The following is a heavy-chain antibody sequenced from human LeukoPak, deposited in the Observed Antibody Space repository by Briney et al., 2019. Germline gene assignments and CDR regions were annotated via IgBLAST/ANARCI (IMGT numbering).Heavy chain of an antibody. J-gene: IGHJ4*02. V-gene: IGHV3-53*01. CDR1: GFTVSSNY. CDR2: IYSGGST. D-gene: IGHD3-22*01. Sequence: TGGSLRLSCAASGFTVSSNYMSWVRQAPGKGLEWVSVIYSGGSTYYVDSVKGRFTISRDNSKNTLYLQMNSLRAEDTAVYYCARVMYYYDSSGYYAYYFDYWGQGTLVTVSS. CDR3: ARVMYYYDSSGYYAYYFDY.